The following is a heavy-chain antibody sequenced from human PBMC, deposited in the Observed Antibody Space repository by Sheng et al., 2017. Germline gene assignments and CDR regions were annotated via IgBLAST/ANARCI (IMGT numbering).Heavy chain of an antibody. J-gene: IGHJ4*02. V-gene: IGHV1-69*10. Sequence: QVQLVQSGAEVKKPGSSVKVSCKASGGTFSSYAISWVRQAPGQGLEWMGGIIPILGIANYAQKFQGRVTITADKSTSTAYMELSSLRSEDTAVYYCASGTHPIAAAGSFFDYWGQGTLGHRLL. CDR3: ASGTHPIAAAGSFFDY. CDR2: IIPILGIA. CDR1: GGTFSSYA. D-gene: IGHD6-13*01.